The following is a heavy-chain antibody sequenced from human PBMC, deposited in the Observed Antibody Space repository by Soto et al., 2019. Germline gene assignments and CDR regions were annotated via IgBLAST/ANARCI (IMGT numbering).Heavy chain of an antibody. J-gene: IGHJ6*02. CDR1: GFTFSSYG. D-gene: IGHD2-2*01. CDR2: IWYDGSNK. CDR3: ARDYDYCSSTSCPGYYYGMDV. V-gene: IGHV3-33*01. Sequence: QVQLVESGGGVVQPGRSLRLSCAASGFTFSSYGMHWVRQAPGKGLEWVAVIWYDGSNKYYADSVKGRFTISRDNSKNTLYLQMNSLRAEDTAVYYCARDYDYCSSTSCPGYYYGMDVWGQGTTVTVSS.